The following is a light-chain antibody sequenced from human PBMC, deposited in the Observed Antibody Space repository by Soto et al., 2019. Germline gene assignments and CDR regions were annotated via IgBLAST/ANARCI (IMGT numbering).Light chain of an antibody. CDR2: EVN. Sequence: QSALTQPPSASGSPGQSVTISCTGTSSDVGAYNSVSWYQQHPGKAPRLMIYEVNKRPSGVPDRFSGSKSGNMASLTVSGLQADDEADYYCSSHGGSNNFWVFGGGTKLTVL. J-gene: IGLJ3*02. CDR3: SSHGGSNNFWV. V-gene: IGLV2-8*01. CDR1: SSDVGAYNS.